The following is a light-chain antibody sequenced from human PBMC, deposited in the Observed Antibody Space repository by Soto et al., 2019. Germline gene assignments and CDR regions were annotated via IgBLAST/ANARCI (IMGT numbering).Light chain of an antibody. J-gene: IGLJ1*01. V-gene: IGLV2-11*01. Sequence: QSVLTQPRSVPGSPGQSVTISCTGTSSDVGGYNYVSWYQQHPGKAPKVMIYDVSERPSGVPDRFSGSKSGNTASLTISGLQAEDEADYYCCSYAGSPRYVLGTGTKLTVL. CDR1: SSDVGGYNY. CDR3: CSYAGSPRYV. CDR2: DVS.